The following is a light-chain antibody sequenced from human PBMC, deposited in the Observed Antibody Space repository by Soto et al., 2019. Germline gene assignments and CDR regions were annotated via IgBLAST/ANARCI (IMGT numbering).Light chain of an antibody. Sequence: DIQLTQSPSFVSASVGDRVAITCRASQNLGKWLAWYQHKAGKAPKLLVCDASNLQDGVPSRFSGTGSGTEFTLTISGLPPDDSRTYYCQQYEHSYSFGQGTTVDIK. V-gene: IGKV1-5*01. CDR3: QQYEHSYS. J-gene: IGKJ2*01. CDR2: DAS. CDR1: QNLGKW.